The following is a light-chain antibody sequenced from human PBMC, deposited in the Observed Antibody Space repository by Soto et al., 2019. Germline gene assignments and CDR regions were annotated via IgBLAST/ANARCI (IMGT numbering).Light chain of an antibody. V-gene: IGKV2-28*01. CDR2: LGS. J-gene: IGKJ3*01. CDR3: MQALQTPLFT. CDR1: QSLLHSDGYNY. Sequence: DLVMTQSPLYLPVTPGEPASISCRSSQSLLHSDGYNYLDWYLQKPGQSPQLLIYLGSNRASGVPDRFSGSGSGKDFTLKISRVEAEDVGGYYCMQALQTPLFTFGPGTKVDLK.